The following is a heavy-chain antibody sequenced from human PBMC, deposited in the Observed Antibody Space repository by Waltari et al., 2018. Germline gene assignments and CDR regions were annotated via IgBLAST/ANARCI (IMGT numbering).Heavy chain of an antibody. Sequence: EVQLVGSGGGLDQPGGSLRLSCTASGFTLSSSWMSWVRQAQGNGLEWVANIKQDGSEKYYVASVKGRLTISRDNAKNSLYLQMNSLRAEDTAVYYCASALVSSLYPPPFGYWGQGTLVTVSS. CDR1: GFTLSSSW. CDR2: IKQDGSEK. J-gene: IGHJ4*02. CDR3: ASALVSSLYPPPFGY. V-gene: IGHV3-7*01. D-gene: IGHD6-13*01.